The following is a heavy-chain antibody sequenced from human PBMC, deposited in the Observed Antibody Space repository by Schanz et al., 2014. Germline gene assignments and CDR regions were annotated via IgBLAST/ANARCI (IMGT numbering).Heavy chain of an antibody. CDR2: LYYTGKT. V-gene: IGHV4-39*01. CDR1: GGSISTSSRY. Sequence: QLHLQESGPGLAKPSETLSLICSVSGGSISTSSRYWGWIRQSPGKGLEWLGSLYYTGKTHYNPSLKSKDTISLDPSKNQFPLNLTSVTAADTAVYYCVRHGNYEFWHGPTPQFENWGQGTLVTVS. J-gene: IGHJ4*02. D-gene: IGHD3-3*01. CDR3: VRHGNYEFWHGPTPQFEN.